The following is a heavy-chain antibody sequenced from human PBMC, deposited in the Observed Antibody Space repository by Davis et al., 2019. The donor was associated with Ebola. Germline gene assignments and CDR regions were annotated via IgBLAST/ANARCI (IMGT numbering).Heavy chain of an antibody. V-gene: IGHV4-34*01. CDR2: INHSGST. D-gene: IGHD3-22*01. Sequence: SETLSLTCAVYGGSFSGYYWSWIRQSPGKGLEWIGEINHSGSTNYNPSLKSRVTISVDTSKNQFSLKLSSVTVADTAVYYCARGLTYYYDSSGYYWGQGTLVTVSS. J-gene: IGHJ4*02. CDR1: GGSFSGYY. CDR3: ARGLTYYYDSSGYY.